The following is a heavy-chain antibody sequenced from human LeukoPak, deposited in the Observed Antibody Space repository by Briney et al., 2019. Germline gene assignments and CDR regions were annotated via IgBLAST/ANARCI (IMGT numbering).Heavy chain of an antibody. CDR1: GYTFTSYG. D-gene: IGHD1-26*01. V-gene: IGHV1-18*01. J-gene: IGHJ6*02. CDR3: ARTWPLYSGSSCGMDV. Sequence: ASVKVSCKASGYTFTSYGISWVRQAPGQGLEWMGCISAYNGNTNYAQKLQGRVTMTTDTSTSTAYMELRSLRSDDTAVYYCARTWPLYSGSSCGMDVWGQGTTVTVSS. CDR2: ISAYNGNT.